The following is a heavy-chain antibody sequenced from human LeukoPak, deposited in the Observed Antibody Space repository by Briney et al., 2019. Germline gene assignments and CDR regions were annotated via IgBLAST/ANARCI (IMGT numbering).Heavy chain of an antibody. J-gene: IGHJ6*02. D-gene: IGHD1-26*01. CDR1: GYSFTSYW. Sequence: GESLKISCKGSGYSFTSYWIAWVRQMPGKGLEWMGTIYPDDSETRYSPSSQGQVTISADKSISTAYLQWSTLEASDTATYYCARPSSGTYYGMDVWGQGTTVTVSS. CDR2: IYPDDSET. V-gene: IGHV5-51*01. CDR3: ARPSSGTYYGMDV.